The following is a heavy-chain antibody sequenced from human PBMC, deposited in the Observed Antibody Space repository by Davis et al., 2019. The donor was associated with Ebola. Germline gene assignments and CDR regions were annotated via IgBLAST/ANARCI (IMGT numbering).Heavy chain of an antibody. Sequence: SVKVSCKASGCTFLSYGIGWVRQAPGQGLDWMGGIIPVFGIPKYAQKFQGRVTITADESTSTAYMELSSLRSEDTAVYYCARDRYSDGSGYFFEQSHWGQGTLVTVSS. D-gene: IGHD3-22*01. CDR2: IIPVFGIP. CDR3: ARDRYSDGSGYFFEQSH. J-gene: IGHJ4*02. V-gene: IGHV1-69*13. CDR1: GCTFLSYG.